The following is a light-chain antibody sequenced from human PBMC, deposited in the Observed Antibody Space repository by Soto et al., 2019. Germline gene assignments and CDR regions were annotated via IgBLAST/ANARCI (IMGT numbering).Light chain of an antibody. CDR1: QSVSSN. CDR2: GAS. Sequence: ELVMTQCPATLSVSPGGRATLSSGASQSVSSNLAWYQQKPGQAPRLLIYGASTRATGIPARFSGSGSGTEFTLTISSLQSEDFAVYYCQQYNNWLWTFGQGTKVDI. J-gene: IGKJ1*01. V-gene: IGKV3-15*01. CDR3: QQYNNWLWT.